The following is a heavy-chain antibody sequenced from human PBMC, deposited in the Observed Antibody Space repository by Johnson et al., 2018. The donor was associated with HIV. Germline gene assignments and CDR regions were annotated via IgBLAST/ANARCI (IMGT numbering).Heavy chain of an antibody. Sequence: VQLVESGGGLVQPGGSLRLSCAASGFTFSSYWMSWVRQAPGKGLEWVANIKQDGSEKYYVDSVKGRFTISRDNAKNSLYLQMNSLKIEDTAVYYCTTGSRIQFWFKDGFDIWGQGTMVTVSS. D-gene: IGHD5-18*01. CDR3: TTGSRIQFWFKDGFDI. V-gene: IGHV3-7*05. CDR2: IKQDGSEK. J-gene: IGHJ3*02. CDR1: GFTFSSYW.